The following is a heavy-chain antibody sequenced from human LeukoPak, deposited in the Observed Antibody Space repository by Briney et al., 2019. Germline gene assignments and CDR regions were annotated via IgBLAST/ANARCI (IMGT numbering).Heavy chain of an antibody. V-gene: IGHV3-20*04. CDR3: AEGWNGMDYGGGLDY. J-gene: IGHJ4*02. CDR2: XNXXGGGT. D-gene: IGHD4-23*01. Sequence: PGGSLRLSCAASGFXXDXXXXXXVXXXPGXXXXXVXXXNXXGGGTAYADSVXGRFTISRDNAKNSLYLQMNSLRVEDTALYYCAEGWNGMDYGGGLDYWGQGTLVTVSS. CDR1: GFXXDXXX.